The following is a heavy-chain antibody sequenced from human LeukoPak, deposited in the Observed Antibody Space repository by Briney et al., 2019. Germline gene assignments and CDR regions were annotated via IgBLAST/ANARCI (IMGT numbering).Heavy chain of an antibody. CDR1: GFTFSSYA. Sequence: GSLRLSCAASGFTFSSYAMSRVRQAPGKGLEWVSAISGSGGSTYYADSVKGRFTISRDNSKNTLYLQMNSLRAEDTAVYYCAKDRSSVQLLYDYWGQGTLVTVSS. V-gene: IGHV3-23*01. CDR2: ISGSGGST. J-gene: IGHJ4*02. CDR3: AKDRSSVQLLYDY. D-gene: IGHD2-2*02.